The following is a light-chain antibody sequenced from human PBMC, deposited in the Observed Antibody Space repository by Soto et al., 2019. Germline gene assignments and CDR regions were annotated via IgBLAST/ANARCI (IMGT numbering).Light chain of an antibody. V-gene: IGKV3-20*01. CDR3: QQYNNWPYT. CDR1: QSVSSSY. J-gene: IGKJ2*01. Sequence: EIVLTQSPGTLSLSPGERATLSCRASQSVSSSYLAWYQQKPGQAPRPLIYGASSRAIGIPDRFSGSGSGTDFTLTISRLEPEDFAVYYCQQYNNWPYTFGQGTKLEIK. CDR2: GAS.